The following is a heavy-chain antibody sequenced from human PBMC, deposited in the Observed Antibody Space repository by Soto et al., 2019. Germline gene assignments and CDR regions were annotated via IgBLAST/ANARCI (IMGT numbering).Heavy chain of an antibody. CDR1: FTSYD. D-gene: IGHD6-19*01. CDR2: MNPNSGNT. CDR3: ARGPGSSDWRFSYYYMDV. V-gene: IGHV1-8*01. Sequence: QVQLVQSGAEVKKPGASVKVSCTFTSYDINWVRQATGQGLEWMGWMNPNSGNTRYAQKFHGRVTMTRNTSNFTAYMELSSLRSEDTAVYYCARGPGSSDWRFSYYYMDVWGQGTTVTVSS. J-gene: IGHJ6*02.